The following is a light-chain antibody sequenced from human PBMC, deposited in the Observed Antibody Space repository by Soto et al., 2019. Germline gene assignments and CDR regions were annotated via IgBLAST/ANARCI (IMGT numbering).Light chain of an antibody. CDR3: QHYNNWPWT. CDR2: GAS. J-gene: IGKJ1*01. CDR1: QSVDIN. Sequence: EIVMTQSPATLSVSPGERATLSCRASQSVDINLSWYQKKAGQAPRLLIYGASTRATAIPARFSGSGSGTEFTLTISSLQSEDFAVYFCQHYNNWPWTFGQGTKVHI. V-gene: IGKV3-15*01.